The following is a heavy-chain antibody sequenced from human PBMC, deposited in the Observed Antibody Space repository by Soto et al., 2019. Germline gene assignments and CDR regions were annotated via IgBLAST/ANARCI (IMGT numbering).Heavy chain of an antibody. J-gene: IGHJ6*02. CDR3: VRADYGDYDSHYYYYYGMDV. CDR2: IYYSGST. V-gene: IGHV4-59*01. D-gene: IGHD4-17*01. Sequence: SETLSLTCTVSGGSISSYYWSWIRQPPGKGLEWIGYIYYSGSTNYNPSLKSRVTISVDTSKNQFSLKLSSVTAADTAVYYCVRADYGDYDSHYYYYYGMDVWGQGTTVTVSS. CDR1: GGSISSYY.